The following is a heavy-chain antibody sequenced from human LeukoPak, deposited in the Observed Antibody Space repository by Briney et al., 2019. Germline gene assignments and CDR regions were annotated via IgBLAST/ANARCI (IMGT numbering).Heavy chain of an antibody. J-gene: IGHJ4*02. Sequence: SVKVSXKASGGTFNSFAISWVRQAPGQGLEWMGRLIPIFGTQNYAQKFQGRVTFTTDESTSTAHMELSSLRSEDTAVYYCARGDWNYREGSRTIDYWGQGTLVTVSS. CDR1: GGTFNSFA. CDR3: ARGDWNYREGSRTIDY. CDR2: LIPIFGTQ. V-gene: IGHV1-69*05. D-gene: IGHD1-7*01.